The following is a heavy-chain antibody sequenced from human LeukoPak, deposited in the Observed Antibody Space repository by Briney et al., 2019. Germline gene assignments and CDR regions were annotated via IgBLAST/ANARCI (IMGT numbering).Heavy chain of an antibody. CDR2: FDPEDGET. V-gene: IGHV1-24*01. D-gene: IGHD3-22*01. CDR3: ARSINYYDSSGSEY. CDR1: GYTLTELS. Sequence: ASVKVSCKVSGYTLTELSMHWVRQAPGKGLEWMGGFDPEDGETIYAQKFQGRVTMTEDTSTDTAYMELSSLRSEDTAVYYCARSINYYDSSGSEYWGQGTLVTVSS. J-gene: IGHJ4*02.